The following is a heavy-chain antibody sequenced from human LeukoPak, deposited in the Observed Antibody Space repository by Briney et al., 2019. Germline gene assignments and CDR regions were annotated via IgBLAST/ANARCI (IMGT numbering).Heavy chain of an antibody. J-gene: IGHJ6*02. CDR1: GFTFSSYS. CDR2: ISSGSNYI. V-gene: IGHV3-21*06. CDR3: ARDKAQDSVYYGMDV. D-gene: IGHD6-6*01. Sequence: GGSLRLSCAASGFTFSSYSMVWVRQAPGKGLEWVSSISSGSNYIYYADSVKGPFTISRDNARTSLYLQMNSLRAEDTAVYYCARDKAQDSVYYGMDVWGQGTTVTVSS.